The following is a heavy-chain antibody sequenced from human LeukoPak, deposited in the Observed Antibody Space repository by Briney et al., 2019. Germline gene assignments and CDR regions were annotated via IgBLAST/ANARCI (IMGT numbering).Heavy chain of an antibody. V-gene: IGHV3-7*01. D-gene: IGHD3-10*01. CDR2: INQDGSAK. Sequence: TGGSLRLSCEASAFTFSNYWMSWVRQAPGKGLEWVANINQDGSAKYCVDSVTGRFTISRDNAKNSLYLQMNSLRAEDTAVYYCARYNYGSDYWGQGTLVTVSS. CDR1: AFTFSNYW. J-gene: IGHJ4*02. CDR3: ARYNYGSDY.